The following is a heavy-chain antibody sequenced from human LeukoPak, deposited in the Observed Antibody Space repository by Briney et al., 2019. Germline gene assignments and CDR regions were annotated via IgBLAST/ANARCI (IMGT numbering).Heavy chain of an antibody. V-gene: IGHV4-34*01. CDR3: AGRITMLRRFDP. Sequence: PAETLSLTCAVYGGSFRGYYWNGIRQPPGKGLEWIGEINHSGSTNYNPSLKSRVTISVDTSNNHFSLKLSSVTAADTAVYYCAGRITMLRRFDPWGQGTLVTVSS. J-gene: IGHJ5*02. D-gene: IGHD3-10*01. CDR2: INHSGST. CDR1: GGSFRGYY.